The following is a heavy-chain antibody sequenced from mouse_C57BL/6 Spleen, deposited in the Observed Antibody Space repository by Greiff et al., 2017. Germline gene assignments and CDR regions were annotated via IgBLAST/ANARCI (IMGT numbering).Heavy chain of an antibody. CDR1: GYTFTDYY. CDR3: ARWLLPGLYAMDY. J-gene: IGHJ4*01. V-gene: IGHV1-26*01. CDR2: INPNNGGT. Sequence: EVQLQQSGPELVKPGASVKISCKASGYTFTDYYMNWVKQSHGKSLEWIGDINPNNGGTSYNQKFKGKATLTVDKSSSTAYMELRSLTSEDSAVYYCARWLLPGLYAMDYWGQGTSVTVSS. D-gene: IGHD2-3*01.